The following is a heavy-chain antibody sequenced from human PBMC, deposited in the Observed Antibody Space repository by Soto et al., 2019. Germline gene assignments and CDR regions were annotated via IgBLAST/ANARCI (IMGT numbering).Heavy chain of an antibody. V-gene: IGHV4-4*02. CDR2: IYHNGST. J-gene: IGHJ5*02. CDR3: ARARGAIFGVVIRNWFDP. Sequence: SETLSLTCAVSGVSITSSNWWSWVRQSPRKGLGWVGEIYHNGSTNYNPSLKSRVTMSGDKSKNQFSLELRSVTAADTAVYYCARARGAIFGVVIRNWFDPWGQGTLVTVSS. D-gene: IGHD3-3*01. CDR1: GVSITSSNW.